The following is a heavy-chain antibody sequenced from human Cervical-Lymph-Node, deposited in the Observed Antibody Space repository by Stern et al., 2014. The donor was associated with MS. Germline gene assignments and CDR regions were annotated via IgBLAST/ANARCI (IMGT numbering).Heavy chain of an antibody. CDR1: GFTFSSYS. CDR2: ISSSSSYI. Sequence: EVQLVESGGGLVKPGGSLRLSCAASGFTFSSYSMNWVRQAPGKGLEGVSSISSSSSYIYYADSVKGRFTISRDNAKNSLYLQMNSLRAEDTAVYYCAREGYDYVWGSYRHYFDYWGQGTLVTVSS. V-gene: IGHV3-21*01. J-gene: IGHJ4*02. D-gene: IGHD3-16*02. CDR3: AREGYDYVWGSYRHYFDY.